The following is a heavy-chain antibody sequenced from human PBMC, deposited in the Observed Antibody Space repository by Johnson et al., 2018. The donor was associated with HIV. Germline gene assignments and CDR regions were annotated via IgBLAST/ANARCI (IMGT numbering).Heavy chain of an antibody. CDR1: GFTFSSYA. J-gene: IGHJ3*02. CDR3: ARDPDPFREYHGDAFDI. CDR2: ISYDGSNK. Sequence: QVQLVESGGGVVQPGRSLRLSCAASGFTFSSYAMHWVRQAPGKGLEWVAVISYDGSNKYYADSVKGRFTISRDSSKDTLYVQMNSLRGEDTAVYYCARDPDPFREYHGDAFDIWGQGTMVTVSS. D-gene: IGHD3-10*01. V-gene: IGHV3-30*04.